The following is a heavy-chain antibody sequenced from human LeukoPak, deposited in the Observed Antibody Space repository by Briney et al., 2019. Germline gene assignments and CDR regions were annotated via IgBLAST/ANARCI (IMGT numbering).Heavy chain of an antibody. CDR3: ARRKVGANDY. CDR1: GLTFSSYW. CDR2: IKQDGSEK. J-gene: IGHJ4*02. D-gene: IGHD1-26*01. Sequence: PGGSLRLSCAASGLTFSSYWMSWVRQAPGKGQEWVANIKQDGSEKYYVDSVKGRFTISRDNAKNSLYLQMNSLRAEDTAVYYCARRKVGANDYLGQGTLVTVSS. V-gene: IGHV3-7*01.